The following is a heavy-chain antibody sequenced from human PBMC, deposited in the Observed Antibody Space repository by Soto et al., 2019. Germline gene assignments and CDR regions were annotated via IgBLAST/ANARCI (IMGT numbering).Heavy chain of an antibody. D-gene: IGHD3-10*01. CDR2: IYHSGNT. CDR1: GGSISSADHY. J-gene: IGHJ5*02. Sequence: PSETLSLTCSVSGGSISSADHYWTWIRQPPGKGLEWMGYIYHSGNTHYNPSLKSRITISIDTSTNQFSLKLSSVTAADTAVYYCARAKDYYGSGSYRGVNWFDPWGQGTLVTVSS. CDR3: ARAKDYYGSGSYRGVNWFDP. V-gene: IGHV4-30-4*01.